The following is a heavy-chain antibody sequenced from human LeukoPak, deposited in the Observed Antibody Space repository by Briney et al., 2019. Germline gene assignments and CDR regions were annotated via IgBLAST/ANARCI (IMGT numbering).Heavy chain of an antibody. CDR3: AKDRWLGRGF. D-gene: IGHD3-22*01. CDR1: GYTFTSYY. V-gene: IGHV1-46*01. J-gene: IGHJ4*02. Sequence: GASVKVSCKASGYTFTSYYMHWVRQAPGQGLEWMGIINPSGGSTSYAQKFQGRVTMTGDTSISTAYMELSRLRSDDTAVYYCAKDRWLGRGFWGQGTLVTVSS. CDR2: INPSGGST.